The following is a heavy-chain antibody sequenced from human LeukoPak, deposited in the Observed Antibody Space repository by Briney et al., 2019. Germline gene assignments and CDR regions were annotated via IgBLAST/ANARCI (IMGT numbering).Heavy chain of an antibody. Sequence: PGGSLRLSCAASGFTFSSYAMSWVRQAPGRGLEWVSAISGRDGRTYYTDSVKGRFTISRGNSRDTLYLQMNSLRAEDTAVYYCSTSPSFGSSWYQFNYWGQGTLVTVSS. V-gene: IGHV3-23*01. CDR1: GFTFSSYA. CDR2: ISGRDGRT. J-gene: IGHJ4*02. D-gene: IGHD6-13*01. CDR3: STSPSFGSSWYQFNY.